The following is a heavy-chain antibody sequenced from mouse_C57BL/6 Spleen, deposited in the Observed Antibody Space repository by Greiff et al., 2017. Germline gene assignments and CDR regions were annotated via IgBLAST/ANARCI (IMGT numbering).Heavy chain of an antibody. V-gene: IGHV3-1*01. D-gene: IGHD2-1*01. Sequence: EVQRVESGPGMVKPSQSLSLTCTVTGYSITSGYDWHWLRHFPGNQLEWMGYISYSGSTYYTPSLKSRISIPHDTSKNHFFLKLNAVTTEDTATDYCARGGYYGRAMDYWGQGTSVTVSS. CDR1: GYSITSGYD. CDR3: ARGGYYGRAMDY. CDR2: ISYSGST. J-gene: IGHJ4*01.